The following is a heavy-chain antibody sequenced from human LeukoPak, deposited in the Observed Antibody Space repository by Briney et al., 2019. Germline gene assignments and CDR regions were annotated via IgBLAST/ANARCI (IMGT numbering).Heavy chain of an antibody. CDR3: ASHSSGWTGFDY. Sequence: SETLSLTCTVSGGSISSYYWSWIRQPPGKGLEWIGYIYYSGSTNYNPSLKSRVTISVDTSKYQFSLKLSSVTAADTAVYYCASHSSGWTGFDYWGQGTLVTVSS. CDR2: IYYSGST. V-gene: IGHV4-59*01. CDR1: GGSISSYY. J-gene: IGHJ4*02. D-gene: IGHD6-19*01.